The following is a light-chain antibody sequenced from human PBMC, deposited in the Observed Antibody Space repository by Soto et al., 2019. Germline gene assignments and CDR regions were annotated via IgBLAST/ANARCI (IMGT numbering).Light chain of an antibody. Sequence: EIVLTQFPATLSLSPGERVTLSCRASQGVSNYLAWYQQKPGQAPRLLIYDASNRATGISVRFSGSGSGTDFTLTISSLDPEDFAFYYCQQRYNWPPTFGQGTRLEIK. CDR3: QQRYNWPPT. V-gene: IGKV3-11*01. CDR1: QGVSNY. CDR2: DAS. J-gene: IGKJ5*01.